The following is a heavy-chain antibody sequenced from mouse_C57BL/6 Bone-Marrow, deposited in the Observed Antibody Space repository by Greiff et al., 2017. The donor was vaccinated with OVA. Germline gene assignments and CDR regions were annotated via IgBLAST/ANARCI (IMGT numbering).Heavy chain of an antibody. CDR3: ARWLLGWYFDV. CDR1: GFTFTDYY. V-gene: IGHV7-3*01. D-gene: IGHD1-2*01. CDR2: IRNKANGYTT. J-gene: IGHJ1*03. Sequence: EVKLMESGGGLVQPGGSLSLSCAASGFTFTDYYMSWVRQPPGKALEWLGFIRNKANGYTTEYSASVKGRFTISRDTSQSILYLQMNALRAEDSATYYCARWLLGWYFDVWGTGTTVTVSS.